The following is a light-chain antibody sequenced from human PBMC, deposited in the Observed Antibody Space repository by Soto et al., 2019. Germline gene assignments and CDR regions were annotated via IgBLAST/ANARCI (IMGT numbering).Light chain of an antibody. CDR3: QKYSRAPWT. V-gene: IGKV1-27*01. CDR2: TAS. CDR1: HDISNF. Sequence: DIQVTQSPSSLSASVGDRVTITCRASHDISNFLAWYQQRPGKVPKLLIHTASTLQSGIPSRFSGSGSGTDFTVTISSLQPEDVATYYCQKYSRAPWTFGQGTKVDIK. J-gene: IGKJ1*01.